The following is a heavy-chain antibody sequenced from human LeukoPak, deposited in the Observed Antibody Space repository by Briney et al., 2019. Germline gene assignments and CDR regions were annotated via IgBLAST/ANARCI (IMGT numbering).Heavy chain of an antibody. Sequence: SGGSLRLSCAASGFTFSSYWMHWVRQAPGKGLVWVSLIKSDESSASYADSVKGRFTISRDNAKNTLYLQMNSLGAEDTAVYYCARDQGYKSDYWGQGTLVTVSS. J-gene: IGHJ4*02. CDR1: GFTFSSYW. D-gene: IGHD1-14*01. CDR3: ARDQGYKSDY. V-gene: IGHV3-74*01. CDR2: IKSDESSA.